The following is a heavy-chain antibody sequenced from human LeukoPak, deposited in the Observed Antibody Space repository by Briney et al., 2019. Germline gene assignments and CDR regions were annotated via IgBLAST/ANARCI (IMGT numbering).Heavy chain of an antibody. J-gene: IGHJ4*02. CDR1: GYTVTSYG. D-gene: IGHD6-13*01. V-gene: IGHV1-18*01. CDR3: ARVIRYSSSWPFDY. Sequence: ASVKVSCKASGYTVTSYGISWVRQAPGQGLEWMGWISAYNGNTNYAQKLQGRVTMTTDTSTSTAYMELRSLRSDDTAVYYCARVIRYSSSWPFDYWGQGTLVTVSS. CDR2: ISAYNGNT.